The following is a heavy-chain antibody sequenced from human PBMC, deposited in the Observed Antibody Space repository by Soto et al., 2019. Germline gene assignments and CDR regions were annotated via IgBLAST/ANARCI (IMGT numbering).Heavy chain of an antibody. V-gene: IGHV4-34*01. CDR3: ARDGVTIYDY. CDR2: INRSGST. D-gene: IGHD3-9*01. J-gene: IGHJ4*02. CDR1: GGSFSGYY. Sequence: SETLSLTCAVYGGSFSGYYWSWIRQPPGKGLEWIGEINRSGSTNYNPSLKSRVTISVDTSKNQFSLKLSSVHAADTAVYYCARDGVTIYDYWGQGTPVTVSS.